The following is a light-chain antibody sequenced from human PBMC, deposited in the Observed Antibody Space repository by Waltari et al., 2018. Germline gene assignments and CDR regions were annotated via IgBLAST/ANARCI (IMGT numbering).Light chain of an antibody. J-gene: IGKJ3*01. CDR2: AAS. V-gene: IGKV1-39*01. Sequence: DIQMAQSPSSLSASVGDRDTITCRASQSIDSYLNWYQQKPGKAPKLLIYAASTLQSGVPSRFSGSGSGTDFTLTISSLQPEDFATYYCQQSDSIPPQFTFGPGTKVDIK. CDR1: QSIDSY. CDR3: QQSDSIPPQFT.